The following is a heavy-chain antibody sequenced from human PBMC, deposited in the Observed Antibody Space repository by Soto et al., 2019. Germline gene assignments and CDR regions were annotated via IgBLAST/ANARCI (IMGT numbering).Heavy chain of an antibody. J-gene: IGHJ3*01. CDR2: INHSGTT. Sequence: QVQLHQWGAGLLKPSETLSLTCAIYAGSFSGYYWSWIRQPPGKGLEWIGEINHSGTTNYNPSLKSRFTISEETSKNQFSLRLTSVTAADTAVYYCARGRGVIVPAANNAFDLWGQGTMVTVSS. V-gene: IGHV4-34*01. CDR3: ARGRGVIVPAANNAFDL. D-gene: IGHD2-2*01. CDR1: AGSFSGYY.